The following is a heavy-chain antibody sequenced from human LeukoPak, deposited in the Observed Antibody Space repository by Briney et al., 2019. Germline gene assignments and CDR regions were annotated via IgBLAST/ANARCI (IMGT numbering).Heavy chain of an antibody. V-gene: IGHV3-30*02. CDR2: IRYDGSNK. D-gene: IGHD6-13*01. CDR3: ARGGPGYSSSWYAFDI. J-gene: IGHJ3*02. CDR1: GFTFSSYG. Sequence: GGSLRLSCAASGFTFSSYGMHWVRQAPGKGLEWVAFIRYDGSNKYYADSVKGRFTISRDNSKNTLYLQMNSLRAEDTAVYYCARGGPGYSSSWYAFDIWGQGTMVTVSS.